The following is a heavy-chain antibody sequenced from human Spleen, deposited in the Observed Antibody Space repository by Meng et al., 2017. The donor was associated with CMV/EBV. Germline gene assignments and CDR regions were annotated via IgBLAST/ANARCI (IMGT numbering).Heavy chain of an antibody. CDR2: IGVGGGST. D-gene: IGHD6-6*01. V-gene: IGHV3-23*01. CDR1: GFIFSNSA. CDR3: AKDTRTGGVALRPTGYGMDI. J-gene: IGHJ6*02. Sequence: GESLKISCAVSGFIFSNSAMSWVRQAPGKGLEWVSGIGVGGGSTYYADSVKGRFTISRDNSKNTLYLQMNSLRAEDTAVYYCAKDTRTGGVALRPTGYGMDIWGQGTTVTVSS.